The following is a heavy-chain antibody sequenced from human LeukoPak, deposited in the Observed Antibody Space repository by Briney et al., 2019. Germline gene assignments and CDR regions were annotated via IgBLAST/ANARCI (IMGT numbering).Heavy chain of an antibody. D-gene: IGHD3-10*01. CDR2: IDPNRGAT. J-gene: IGHJ5*01. Sequence: ASVKVSCKASGSTFNNYYVHWVRQAPGQGLEWMGWIDPNRGATNYARKFQDRVTMTRDTSINTYYMDLSRLRPNDTAVYYCAREGGSYYGTGSYGSRFFWLNSWGQGTLVTVSS. CDR3: AREGGSYYGTGSYGSRFFWLNS. CDR1: GSTFNNYY. V-gene: IGHV1-2*02.